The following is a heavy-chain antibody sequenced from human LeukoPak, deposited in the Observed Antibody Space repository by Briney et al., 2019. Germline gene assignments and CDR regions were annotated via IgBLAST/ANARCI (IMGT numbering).Heavy chain of an antibody. CDR2: INPNSGGT. CDR3: ARSSAAALSEYFQH. J-gene: IGHJ1*01. V-gene: IGHV1-2*02. CDR1: GGTFSSYA. D-gene: IGHD6-13*01. Sequence: ASVKVSCKASGGTFSSYAISWVRQAPGQGLEWMGWINPNSGGTNYAQKFQGRVTMTRDTSISTAYMELSRLRSDDTAVYYCARSSAAALSEYFQHWGQGTLVTVSS.